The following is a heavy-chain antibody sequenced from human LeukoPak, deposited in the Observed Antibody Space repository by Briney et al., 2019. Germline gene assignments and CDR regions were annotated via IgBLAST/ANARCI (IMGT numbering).Heavy chain of an antibody. CDR1: GGSISSSSYY. CDR2: IYYSGST. V-gene: IGHV4-39*07. Sequence: SETLSLTCTVSGGSISSSSYYWGWIRQPPGKGLEWIGSIYYSGSTYYNPSLKSRVTISVDTSKNQFSLKLSSVTAADTAVYYCARRPIAVAGVRNPYYFDYWGQGTLVTVSS. J-gene: IGHJ4*02. CDR3: ARRPIAVAGVRNPYYFDY. D-gene: IGHD6-19*01.